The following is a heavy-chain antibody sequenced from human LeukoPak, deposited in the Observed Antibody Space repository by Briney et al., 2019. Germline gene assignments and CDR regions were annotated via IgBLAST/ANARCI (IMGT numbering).Heavy chain of an antibody. Sequence: KSGGSLRLSCAASGFTFSSYSINWVRQAPGKGLEWVSSISSSSSYIYYADSVKGRFTISRDNAKNSLYLQMNSLRAEDTAVYYCARMGYSYGYTFDYWGQGTLVTVSS. CDR1: GFTFSSYS. D-gene: IGHD5-18*01. J-gene: IGHJ4*02. CDR3: ARMGYSYGYTFDY. V-gene: IGHV3-21*01. CDR2: ISSSSSYI.